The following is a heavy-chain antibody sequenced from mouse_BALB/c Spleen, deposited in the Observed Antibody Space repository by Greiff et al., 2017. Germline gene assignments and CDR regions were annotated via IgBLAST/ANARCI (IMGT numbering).Heavy chain of an antibody. CDR1: GFSLTGYG. Sequence: QVQLKQSGPGLVAPSQSLSITCTVSGFSLTGYGVNWVRQPPGKGLEWLGMIWGDGSTDYNSALKSRLSISKDNSKSQVFLKMNSLQANDTAIYYCARRGAYYRYDRYAMDYWGQGTSVTVSS. CDR2: IWGDGST. CDR3: ARRGAYYRYDRYAMDY. D-gene: IGHD2-14*01. J-gene: IGHJ4*01. V-gene: IGHV2-6-7*01.